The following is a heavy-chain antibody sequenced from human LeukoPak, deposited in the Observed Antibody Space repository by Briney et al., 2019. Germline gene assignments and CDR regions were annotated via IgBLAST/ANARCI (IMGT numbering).Heavy chain of an antibody. J-gene: IGHJ6*03. Sequence: GASVTVSCKASGYIFTGYYMHWVRQAPGQGLEWMGWINPNSGDTNYAQKFQGRVTMTRDTSISTAYMELSRLRSDDTAVYYCARVGGYCSGGSCYPPYYYYYYMDVWGKGTTVTVSS. CDR2: INPNSGDT. V-gene: IGHV1-2*02. CDR1: GYIFTGYY. D-gene: IGHD2-15*01. CDR3: ARVGGYCSGGSCYPPYYYYYYMDV.